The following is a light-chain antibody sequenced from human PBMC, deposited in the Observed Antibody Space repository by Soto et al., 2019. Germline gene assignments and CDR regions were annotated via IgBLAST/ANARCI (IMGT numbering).Light chain of an antibody. Sequence: QSVLTQPASVSGSTRQSITISCTGTNSDVGSYNLVSWFHQHPGKAPKLVVYEVTKRPSGVSDRFSGSKSGNTASLTISWLQAEDEADYYCFSYAGDSVYVFGTGTKV. CDR3: FSYAGDSVYV. J-gene: IGLJ1*01. V-gene: IGLV2-23*02. CDR1: NSDVGSYNL. CDR2: EVT.